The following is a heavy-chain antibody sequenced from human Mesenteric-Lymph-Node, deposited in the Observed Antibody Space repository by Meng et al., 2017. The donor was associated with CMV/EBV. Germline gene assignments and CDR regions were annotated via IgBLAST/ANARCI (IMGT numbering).Heavy chain of an antibody. CDR2: MSYSGST. J-gene: IGHJ4*02. CDR1: GGSFSSYP. V-gene: IGHV4-59*13. D-gene: IGHD7-27*01. CDR3: GRDNWGSIDY. Sequence: QVQLQESGPGLVKPSENLSLTCTVSGGSFSSYPWSWIRQPPGKGLEWVGYMSYSGSTNYNPSLKSRITMSLDTSKNQFSLELSSVTAADTAVYYCGRDNWGSIDYWGQGTLVTVSS.